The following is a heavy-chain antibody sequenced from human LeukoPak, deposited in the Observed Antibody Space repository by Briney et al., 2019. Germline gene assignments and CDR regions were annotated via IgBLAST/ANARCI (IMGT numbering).Heavy chain of an antibody. CDR3: AKSLGGNIRDAFDI. CDR1: GFTFSNYA. Sequence: GGSLRLSCAASGFTFSNYAMRWVRQAPGKGLEWVSGITGSGGNTYYADSVKGRFTISRDKSKNTLYMQMNSLRAEDTVVYRCAKSLGGNIRDAFDIWGQGTMVTVSS. V-gene: IGHV3-23*01. D-gene: IGHD4-23*01. CDR2: ITGSGGNT. J-gene: IGHJ3*02.